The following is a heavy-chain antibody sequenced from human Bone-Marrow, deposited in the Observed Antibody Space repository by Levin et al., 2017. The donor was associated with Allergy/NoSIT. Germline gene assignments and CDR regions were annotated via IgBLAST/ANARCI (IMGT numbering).Heavy chain of an antibody. J-gene: IGHJ5*02. V-gene: IGHV3-74*01. D-gene: IGHD2-2*01. Sequence: GESLKISCAASGFTFSSYWMHWVRQAPGKGLVWVSRINSDGSSTSYADSVKGRFTISRDNAKNTLYLQMNSLRAEDTAVYYCARGTSSTSMNWFDPWGQGTLVTVSS. CDR3: ARGTSSTSMNWFDP. CDR1: GFTFSSYW. CDR2: INSDGSST.